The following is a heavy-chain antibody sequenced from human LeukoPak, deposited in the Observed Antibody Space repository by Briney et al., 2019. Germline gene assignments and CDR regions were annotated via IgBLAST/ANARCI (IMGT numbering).Heavy chain of an antibody. J-gene: IGHJ4*02. Sequence: GGSLRLSCAGSGFIFNNYAMHWVRQPPGKGLEWVSGISWNSGSIDYADSVKGRFTISRDNAKNSLYLQMNSLRVEDTAFYYCAKDNRRYYTSGPNPDSLHWGQGALVTVSS. V-gene: IGHV3-9*01. CDR1: GFIFNNYA. CDR3: AKDNRRYYTSGPNPDSLH. CDR2: ISWNSGSI. D-gene: IGHD6-19*01.